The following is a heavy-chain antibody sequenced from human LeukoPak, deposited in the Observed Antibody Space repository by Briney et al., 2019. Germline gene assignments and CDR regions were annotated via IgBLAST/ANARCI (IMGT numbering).Heavy chain of an antibody. CDR1: GYTFTSYY. V-gene: IGHV1-46*01. J-gene: IGHJ4*02. Sequence: ASVKVSCKASGYTFTSYYMHWVRQAPGQGLEWMGIINPSGGSTSYAQKFQGRVTMTRDTSTSTVYMEPSSLRSEDTAVYYCAREGSDIVVYEGSPGFDYWGQGTLVTVSS. D-gene: IGHD5-12*01. CDR2: INPSGGST. CDR3: AREGSDIVVYEGSPGFDY.